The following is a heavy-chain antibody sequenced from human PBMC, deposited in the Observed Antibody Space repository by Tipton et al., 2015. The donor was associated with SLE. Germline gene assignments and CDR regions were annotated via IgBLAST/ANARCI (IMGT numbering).Heavy chain of an antibody. CDR2: IHYSGST. J-gene: IGHJ4*02. CDR1: GGSISSGGYY. CDR3: ARGILEWSDY. V-gene: IGHV4-31*03. Sequence: TLSLTCTVSGGSISSGGYYWSWVRQRPGTGLEWIGYIHYSGSTYYNPSLKSRGTISVDTSKNQFSLKLTSVTAADTAVYYCARGILEWSDYWGQGTLVTVSS. D-gene: IGHD3-3*01.